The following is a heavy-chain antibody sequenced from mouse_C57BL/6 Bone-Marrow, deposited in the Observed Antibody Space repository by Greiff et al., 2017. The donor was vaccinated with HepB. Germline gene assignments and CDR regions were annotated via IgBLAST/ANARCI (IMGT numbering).Heavy chain of an antibody. J-gene: IGHJ3*01. CDR1: GYTFTSYG. V-gene: IGHV1-81*01. D-gene: IGHD1-1*01. CDR3: ARKRAGYYYGSSYEAWFAY. Sequence: QVQLKQSGAELARPGASVKLSCKASGYTFTSYGISWVKQRTGQGLEWIGEIYPRSGNTYYNEKFKGKATLTADKSSSTAYMELRSLTSGDSAVYFCARKRAGYYYGSSYEAWFAYWGQGTLVTVSA. CDR2: IYPRSGNT.